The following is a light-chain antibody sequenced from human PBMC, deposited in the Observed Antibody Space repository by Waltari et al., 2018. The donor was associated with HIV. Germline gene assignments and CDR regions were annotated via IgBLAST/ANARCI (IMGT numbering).Light chain of an antibody. CDR3: AAWDDRLNAYV. V-gene: IGLV1-44*01. CDR1: ISNVGSTT. J-gene: IGLJ1*01. CDR2: NTA. Sequence: QSVLTQPPSSSGTPGQRVTISCSGSISNVGSTTVNWYQQVPGAAPKLLILNTAERPSGVPDRFSGSKSGTSASLAISGLQSEDEADYYCAAWDDRLNAYVFGTGTTVTVL.